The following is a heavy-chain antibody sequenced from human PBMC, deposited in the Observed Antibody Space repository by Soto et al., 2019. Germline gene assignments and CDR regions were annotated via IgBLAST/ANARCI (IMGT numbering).Heavy chain of an antibody. J-gene: IGHJ3*02. Sequence: SVKVSCKASGGTFSSYTISWVRQAPGQGLEWMGRIIPILGIANYAQKFQGRVTITADKSTSTAYMELSSLRSEDTAVYYCARDSGHYYDSTGAGAFDIWGQGTMVTVSS. V-gene: IGHV1-69*04. CDR2: IIPILGIA. CDR1: GGTFSSYT. D-gene: IGHD3-22*01. CDR3: ARDSGHYYDSTGAGAFDI.